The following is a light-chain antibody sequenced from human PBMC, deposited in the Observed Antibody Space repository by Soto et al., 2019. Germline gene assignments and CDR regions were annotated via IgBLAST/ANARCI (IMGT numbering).Light chain of an antibody. CDR2: DAS. V-gene: IGKV1-33*01. CDR1: QNINNY. J-gene: IGKJ5*01. CDR3: QQYENLPT. Sequence: DIHITQSPCSRSASVGYRGTITCQASQNINNYLNWYQQKPGRAPKLLIYDASNLEAGVPSRFRGSGSGTDFTFTISRLQPEDIATYYCQQYENLPTFGQGTRLEIK.